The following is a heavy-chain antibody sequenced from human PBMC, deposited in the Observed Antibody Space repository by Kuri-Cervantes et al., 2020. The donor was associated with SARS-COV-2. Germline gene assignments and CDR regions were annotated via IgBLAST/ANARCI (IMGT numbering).Heavy chain of an antibody. CDR2: ISYDGSNK. D-gene: IGHD6-13*01. Sequence: GGSLRLSCAASGFTFSSYAMHWVRQAPGKGLEWVAVISYDGSNKYYADSVKGRFTISRDNSKNTLYLQMNSLRAEDTAVYYCARSRLPYSTRGFDAFDIWGQGTMVTVSS. CDR1: GFTFSSYA. V-gene: IGHV3-30*04. CDR3: ARSRLPYSTRGFDAFDI. J-gene: IGHJ3*02.